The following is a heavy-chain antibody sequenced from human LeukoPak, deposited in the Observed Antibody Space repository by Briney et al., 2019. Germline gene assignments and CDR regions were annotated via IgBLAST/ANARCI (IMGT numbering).Heavy chain of an antibody. Sequence: GGSLRLSCAASGFIVSSSYMSWVRQAPGQGLEWVSVIYSDGGTSFAGNTYYADSVKGRFTISRDNSKNTLYLQMSSLRVDDTAVYYCGRDGGSRWFDFWGQGTLVTVSS. CDR1: GFIVSSSY. J-gene: IGHJ4*02. CDR2: IYSDGGT. V-gene: IGHV3-23*03. CDR3: GRDGGSRWFDF. D-gene: IGHD2-15*01.